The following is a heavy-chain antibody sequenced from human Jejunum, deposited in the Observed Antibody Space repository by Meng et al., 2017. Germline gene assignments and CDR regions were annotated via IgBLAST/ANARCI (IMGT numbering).Heavy chain of an antibody. CDR3: AREDPHTGWFDP. CDR2: VNSDGSFP. CDR1: GFTFSAFW. V-gene: IGHV3-74*01. D-gene: IGHD3-10*01. Sequence: VVGLGGGLVQRGGSLRLSCAASGFTFSAFWMHWVRQVPGKGLLWVARVNSDGSFPAYADSVKGRFTISRDNAENTVYLQMNTLRAEDTGVYFCAREDPHTGWFDPWGRGTLVTVSS. J-gene: IGHJ5*02.